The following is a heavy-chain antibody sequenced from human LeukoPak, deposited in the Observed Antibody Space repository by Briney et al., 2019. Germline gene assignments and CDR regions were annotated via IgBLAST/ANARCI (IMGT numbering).Heavy chain of an antibody. CDR1: GFTFDDYG. CDR3: ARDPRDIVVAGTFDY. CDR2: ITWNGGST. D-gene: IGHD6-19*01. J-gene: IGHJ4*02. V-gene: IGHV3-20*04. Sequence: GGSLRLSCAASGFTFDDYGMSWVRQAPGKGLEWVSGITWNGGSTGYADSVKGRFTISRDNAKNSLYLQMNSLRAEDTALYYCARDPRDIVVAGTFDYWGQGTLVTVSS.